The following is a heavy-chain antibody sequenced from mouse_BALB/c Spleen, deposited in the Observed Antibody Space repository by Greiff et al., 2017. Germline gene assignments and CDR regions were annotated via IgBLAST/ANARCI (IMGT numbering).Heavy chain of an antibody. V-gene: IGHV5-6*02. J-gene: IGHJ1*01. Sequence: EVKLVESGGDLVKPGGSLKLSCAASGFTFSSYGMSWVRQTPDKRLEWVATISSGGSYTYYPDSVKGRFTISRDNAKNTLYLQMSSLKSEDTAMYYCARPYWDDWYFDVWGAGTTVTVSS. CDR1: GFTFSSYG. CDR2: ISSGGSYT. D-gene: IGHD4-1*01. CDR3: ARPYWDDWYFDV.